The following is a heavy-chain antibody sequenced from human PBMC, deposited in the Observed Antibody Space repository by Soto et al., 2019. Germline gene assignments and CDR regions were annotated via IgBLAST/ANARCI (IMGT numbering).Heavy chain of an antibody. CDR2: MSSSSSYI. V-gene: IGHV3-21*01. CDR3: ATSHGCSGGSCRYGMDI. CDR1: GFTFSSYS. J-gene: IGHJ6*02. Sequence: GGSLRLSCAASGFTFSSYSMNWVRQAPGKGLEWVSSMSSSSSYIYYADSVKGRFTISRDNAKNSLYLQMNSLRAEDTAVYYCATSHGCSGGSCRYGMDIWRQRTTVTVSS. D-gene: IGHD2-15*01.